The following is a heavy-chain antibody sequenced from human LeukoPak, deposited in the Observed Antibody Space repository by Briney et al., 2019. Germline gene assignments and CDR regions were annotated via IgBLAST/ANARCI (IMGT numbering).Heavy chain of an antibody. D-gene: IGHD6-19*01. V-gene: IGHV3-11*04. CDR2: ISSGGGNL. J-gene: IGHJ3*02. Sequence: PRGSLRLSCAASGFTFSDYYMSSIRQAPREGVEWVSYISSGGGNLYSANSVKGRFTISRDNGKNSLYLQMNSLRAEDTAVYYCARDAIEVAGTAGDAFDIWGQGTMVTVSS. CDR3: ARDAIEVAGTAGDAFDI. CDR1: GFTFSDYY.